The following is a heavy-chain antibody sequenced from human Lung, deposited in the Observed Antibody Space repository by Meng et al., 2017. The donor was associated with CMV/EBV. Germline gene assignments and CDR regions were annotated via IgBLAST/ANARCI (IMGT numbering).Heavy chain of an antibody. V-gene: IGHV1-46*01. Sequence: AXVXVSXXASGYTFTSYYMHWVRQDPGQGLEWMGIINPSGGSISYARKFQGRVTMTRDTYTSTVYMRLSSLRSEDTTVYYCARDNEDPEGYQLLYKRESWFDPWGQGTXVTVSS. CDR3: ARDNEDPEGYQLLYKRESWFDP. J-gene: IGHJ5*02. D-gene: IGHD2-2*02. CDR1: GYTFTSYY. CDR2: INPSGGSI.